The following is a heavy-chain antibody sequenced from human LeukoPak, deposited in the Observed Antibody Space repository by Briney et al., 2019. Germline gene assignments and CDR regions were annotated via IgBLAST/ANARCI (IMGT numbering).Heavy chain of an antibody. J-gene: IGHJ4*02. CDR2: VITAGSST. D-gene: IGHD3-16*01. Sequence: GGSLRLSCAASGFTFSTYWMHWVRQAPGKGLVWVSRVITAGSSTSYADSVKGRFTISRDNAKNTLYLQMNSLRAEDTAMYYCVGGMGGHFDYWGQGTLVTVSS. CDR1: GFTFSTYW. CDR3: VGGMGGHFDY. V-gene: IGHV3-74*01.